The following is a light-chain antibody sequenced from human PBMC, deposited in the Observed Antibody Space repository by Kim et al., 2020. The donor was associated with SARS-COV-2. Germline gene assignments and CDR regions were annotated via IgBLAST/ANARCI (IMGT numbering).Light chain of an antibody. CDR2: GAS. CDR3: QHTYTTPRT. V-gene: IGKV1-39*01. Sequence: DIQMTQSPSSLSASVGDRVTITCRASQSISNHLHWYQQKPGKAPKVLIYGASTLQSGVPSRFSGSGSETEFTLTISSLQPEDFATYFCQHTYTTPRTFGQGTKVDIK. J-gene: IGKJ1*01. CDR1: QSISNH.